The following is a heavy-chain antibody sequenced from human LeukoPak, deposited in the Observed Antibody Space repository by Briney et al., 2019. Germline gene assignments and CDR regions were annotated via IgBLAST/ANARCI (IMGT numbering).Heavy chain of an antibody. J-gene: IGHJ1*01. CDR2: IYYSGST. V-gene: IGHV4-39*01. D-gene: IGHD6-13*01. Sequence: GSLRLSCTASGFTFSSYTMSWVRQPPGKGLEWIGSIYYSGSTYYNPSLKSRVTISVDTSKNQFSLKLSSVTAADTAVYYCARHAPYSSSFDWGQGTLVTVSS. CDR3: ARHAPYSSSFD. CDR1: GFTFSSYT.